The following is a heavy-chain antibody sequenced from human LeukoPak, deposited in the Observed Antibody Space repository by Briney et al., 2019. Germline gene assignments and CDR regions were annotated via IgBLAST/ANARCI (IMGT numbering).Heavy chain of an antibody. CDR1: GFTFDDYA. V-gene: IGHV3-43*02. D-gene: IGHD2-8*01. CDR2: ISGDGGST. Sequence: GGSLRLSCATSGFTFDDYAMHWVRQAPGKGLEWVCLISGDGGSTYYADSVKGRFTISRDNSRHSLYLQMNNLRTEDTALYYCAKDGLHCTNGVCYSAIIDYWGQGTLVTVSS. CDR3: AKDGLHCTNGVCYSAIIDY. J-gene: IGHJ4*02.